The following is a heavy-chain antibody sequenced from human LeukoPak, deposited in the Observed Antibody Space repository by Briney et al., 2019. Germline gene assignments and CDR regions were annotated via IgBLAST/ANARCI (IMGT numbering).Heavy chain of an antibody. V-gene: IGHV4-59*08. CDR2: IYYSGST. CDR3: ARRRYSSSFHYYYMDV. CDR1: GGSISSYY. D-gene: IGHD6-6*01. J-gene: IGHJ6*03. Sequence: PSETLSLTCTVSGGSISSYYWSWIRQPPGKGLEWIGYIYYSGSTNYNPSLKSRVTISVDTSKNQFSLKLSSMTAADTAVYYCARRRYSSSFHYYYMDVWGKGTTVTVSS.